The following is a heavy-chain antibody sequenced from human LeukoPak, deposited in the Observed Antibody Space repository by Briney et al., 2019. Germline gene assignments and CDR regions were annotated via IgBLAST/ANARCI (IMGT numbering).Heavy chain of an antibody. D-gene: IGHD3-10*01. J-gene: IGHJ4*02. CDR2: INHSGST. Sequence: SDTLSLTRAVYGGSFSGYYWMGIRQPPGKGLEWIGEINHSGSTNYNPSLKSRVTISVDTSKNQFSLKLSSVTAADPAVYYCARELGGHIYGSGSHDYWGQGTLVTVSS. V-gene: IGHV4-34*01. CDR1: GGSFSGYY. CDR3: ARELGGHIYGSGSHDY.